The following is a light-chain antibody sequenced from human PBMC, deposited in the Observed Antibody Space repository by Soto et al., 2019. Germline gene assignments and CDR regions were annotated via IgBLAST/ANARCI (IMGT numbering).Light chain of an antibody. CDR2: DAS. J-gene: IGKJ2*01. V-gene: IGKV3-11*01. CDR1: QSVSSY. CDR3: QQHSNWPPYT. Sequence: EIVLTQSPATLSLSPGERATLSCRASQSVSSYLAWYQQKPGQAPRLLIYDASNRATGIPARFSGSGSGTDFSPTISSLEPEDVAVYYCQQHSNWPPYTFGQGTKLEIK.